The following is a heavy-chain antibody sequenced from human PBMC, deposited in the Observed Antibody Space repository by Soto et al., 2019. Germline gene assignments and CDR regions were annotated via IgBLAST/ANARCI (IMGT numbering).Heavy chain of an antibody. J-gene: IGHJ4*02. CDR1: GTSISSYY. V-gene: IGHV4-59*01. Sequence: PSETLSLTCTVSGTSISSYYWSWIRQPPGKGLEWIANIHDSGTTNYNPSLASRVTLSVDTSKNQCSLKMTSVTAADRAMYFCARYNSYAIDYWGRGTLVTVSS. CDR2: IHDSGTT. D-gene: IGHD2-8*01. CDR3: ARYNSYAIDY.